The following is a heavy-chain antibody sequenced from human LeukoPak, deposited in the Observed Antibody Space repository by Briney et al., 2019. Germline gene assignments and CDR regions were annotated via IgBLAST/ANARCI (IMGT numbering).Heavy chain of an antibody. J-gene: IGHJ4*02. CDR1: GGSISVSGYF. V-gene: IGHV4-61*08. Sequence: SETLSLTCTVSGGSISVSGYFWSFIRQSPGKGLEWIGYIFYSGSTNYNSSLKSRVTISVATSKNQFSLNLSSVTAADTAVYYCARMVQGVYFDSWGQGILVTVSS. D-gene: IGHD3-10*01. CDR2: IFYSGST. CDR3: ARMVQGVYFDS.